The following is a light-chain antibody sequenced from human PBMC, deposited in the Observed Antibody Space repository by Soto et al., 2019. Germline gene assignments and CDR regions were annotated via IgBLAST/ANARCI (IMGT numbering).Light chain of an antibody. CDR3: QQSFTSPRT. CDR1: QDVNSY. CDR2: DAS. Sequence: IQRTPEESSLTASLGNLVTNTCLASQDVNSYLAWYQQKPGKAPNLLIYDASILQRGVPSRFSGSNSGTDFNLTISSLQPEDFATYYCQQSFTSPRTFGRGTKVDIK. J-gene: IGKJ4*01. V-gene: IGKV1-39*01.